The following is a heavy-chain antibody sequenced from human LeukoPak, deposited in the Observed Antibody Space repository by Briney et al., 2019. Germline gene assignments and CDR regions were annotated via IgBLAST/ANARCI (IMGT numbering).Heavy chain of an antibody. Sequence: GGSLRLSCAASGFTISTYWMHWVRQAPGKGLVWVARISSDGNTTRYADFVEDRFAISRDNAKNTLYLQMNSLRAEDTAVYYCAPEGGYSYDYWGQGTLVTVSS. CDR1: GFTISTYW. J-gene: IGHJ4*02. D-gene: IGHD5-18*01. CDR3: APEGGYSYDY. CDR2: ISSDGNTT. V-gene: IGHV3-74*01.